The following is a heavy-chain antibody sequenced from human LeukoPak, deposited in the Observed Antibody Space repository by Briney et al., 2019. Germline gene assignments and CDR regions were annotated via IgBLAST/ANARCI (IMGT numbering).Heavy chain of an antibody. D-gene: IGHD5-24*01. Sequence: SETRSLTCSVSSASISNYYWNWIRQPPGKGLEWIGFIYFNGNTNYNPSLKSRVTMSVDTSKNQFSLKLSSVTAADTAVYYCARGEEMATSHFDYWGQGILVTVSS. CDR3: ARGEEMATSHFDY. V-gene: IGHV4-59*01. J-gene: IGHJ4*02. CDR1: SASISNYY. CDR2: IYFNGNT.